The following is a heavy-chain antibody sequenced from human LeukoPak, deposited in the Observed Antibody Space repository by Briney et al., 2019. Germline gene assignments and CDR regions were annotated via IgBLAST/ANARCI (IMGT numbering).Heavy chain of an antibody. D-gene: IGHD2-15*01. V-gene: IGHV4-39*01. Sequence: SETLSLTCTVSGGSISSNGYFWGWIRQPPGKGLEWIGTIYYSGNTYYNPSLKSRVTISVDTSKNQFSLRLSSVTAADTAFYYCARHGNIVVVVAPRGCDPWGQGTLVTVSS. CDR1: GGSISSNGYF. CDR2: IYYSGNT. CDR3: ARHGNIVVVVAPRGCDP. J-gene: IGHJ5*02.